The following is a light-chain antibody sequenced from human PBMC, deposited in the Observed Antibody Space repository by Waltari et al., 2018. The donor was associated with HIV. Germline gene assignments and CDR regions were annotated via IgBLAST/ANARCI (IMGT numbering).Light chain of an antibody. CDR2: DAS. J-gene: IGKJ4*01. V-gene: IGKV3-11*01. CDR1: QSVFTY. CDR3: QQRTKWPT. Sequence: EIVLTQSPATLSLSPGERATLSCRASQSVFTYLAWYQQKPGQAPRLLIYDASNRATGIPARFSASGSGTDFTLTISSLKPEDFAVYFCQQRTKWPTFGGGTKVEIK.